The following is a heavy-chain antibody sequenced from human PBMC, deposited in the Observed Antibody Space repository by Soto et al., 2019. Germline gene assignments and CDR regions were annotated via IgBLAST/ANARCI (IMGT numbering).Heavy chain of an antibody. Sequence: QVQLQQWGAGLLKPSETLSLTCAVYGGSFSGYYWTWIRQPPGTGLAWIGEINHRGSTNYNPSLKSRVTISVDTSKNQFSRKLTSVTAAYTAVYYWARDKTTGLFDYWGQGTLVTVSS. CDR1: GGSFSGYY. CDR2: INHRGST. CDR3: ARDKTTGLFDY. D-gene: IGHD1-7*01. J-gene: IGHJ4*02. V-gene: IGHV4-34*01.